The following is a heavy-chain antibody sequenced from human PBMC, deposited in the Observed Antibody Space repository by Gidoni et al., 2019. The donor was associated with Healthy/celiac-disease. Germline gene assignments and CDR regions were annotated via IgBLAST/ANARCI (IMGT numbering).Heavy chain of an antibody. Sequence: QVTLRESGPALVKPTQTLTLTCTFSGFSLSTSGMCVSWIRQPPGKALEWLALIDWDDDKYYSTSLKTRLTISKDTSKNQVVLTMTNMDPVDTATYYCARIPDGSGSYYKWRKDYYGMDVWGQGTTVTVSS. D-gene: IGHD3-10*01. CDR2: IDWDDDK. CDR1: GFSLSTSGMC. CDR3: ARIPDGSGSYYKWRKDYYGMDV. J-gene: IGHJ6*02. V-gene: IGHV2-70*01.